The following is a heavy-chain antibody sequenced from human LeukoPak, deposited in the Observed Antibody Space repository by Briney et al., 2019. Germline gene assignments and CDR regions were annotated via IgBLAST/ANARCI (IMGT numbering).Heavy chain of an antibody. J-gene: IGHJ4*02. D-gene: IGHD6-19*01. V-gene: IGHV4-4*07. CDR1: GGSISNYC. CDR3: AEGGQWLRV. CDR2: ICNSGST. Sequence: SETLSLTCTVSGGSISNYCWSCIRQPAWKGLEWIGRICNSGSTNYNPSLKSRVTMSVDTSKNQFSLKLTSVTAADTAVYYCAEGGQWLRVWGQGTLVTVSS.